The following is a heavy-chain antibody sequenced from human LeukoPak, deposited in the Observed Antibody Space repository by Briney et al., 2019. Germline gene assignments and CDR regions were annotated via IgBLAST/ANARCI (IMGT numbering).Heavy chain of an antibody. V-gene: IGHV4-34*01. CDR3: ARGYLVGYYDSSGYYYYFDY. J-gene: IGHJ4*02. D-gene: IGHD3-22*01. CDR2: INHSGST. Sequence: SETLSLTCAVYGGSFSGYYWSWMRQPPGKGLEWIGEINHSGSTNYNPSLKSRVTISVDTSKNQFSLKLSSVTAADTAVYYCARGYLVGYYDSSGYYYYFDYWGQGTLVTVSS. CDR1: GGSFSGYY.